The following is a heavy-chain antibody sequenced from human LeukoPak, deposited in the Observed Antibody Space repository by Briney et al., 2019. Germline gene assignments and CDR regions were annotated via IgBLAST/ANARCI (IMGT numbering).Heavy chain of an antibody. CDR1: GFTFSSYG. D-gene: IGHD4-17*01. CDR2: IWYDGSNK. Sequence: GGSLRLSCAASGFTFSSYGMHWVRQAPGKGLEWVAVIWYDGSNKYYADSVKGRFAISRDNSKNTLYLQTNSLRAEDTAVYYCAREVLDYGDGSYYYYGMDVWGQGTTVTVSS. CDR3: AREVLDYGDGSYYYYGMDV. V-gene: IGHV3-33*01. J-gene: IGHJ6*02.